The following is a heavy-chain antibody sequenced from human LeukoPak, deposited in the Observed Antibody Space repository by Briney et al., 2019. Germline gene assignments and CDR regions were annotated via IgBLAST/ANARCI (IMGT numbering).Heavy chain of an antibody. Sequence: GGSLRLSCAASGFTFSDYYMSWIRQAPGKGLEWVSYISSSSSTIYYADSVKGRFTISRDNAKNSLYLQMNSLRAEDTAVYYCARDRAGDYWYYFDYWGQGTLVTVSS. D-gene: IGHD4-17*01. CDR3: ARDRAGDYWYYFDY. CDR2: ISSSSSTI. CDR1: GFTFSDYY. V-gene: IGHV3-11*04. J-gene: IGHJ4*02.